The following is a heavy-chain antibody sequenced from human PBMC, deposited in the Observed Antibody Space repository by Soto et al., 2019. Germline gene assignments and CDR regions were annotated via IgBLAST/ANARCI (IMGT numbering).Heavy chain of an antibody. V-gene: IGHV4-34*01. Sequence: SETLSLTCAVYGGSFSGYYWSWIRQPPGKGLEWIGEINHSGSTNYNPSLKSRVTISVDTSKNQFSLKLSSVTAADTAVYYCAREPSAAAARLDYWGQGTLVTVSS. CDR2: INHSGST. J-gene: IGHJ4*02. CDR3: AREPSAAAARLDY. D-gene: IGHD6-13*01. CDR1: GGSFSGYY.